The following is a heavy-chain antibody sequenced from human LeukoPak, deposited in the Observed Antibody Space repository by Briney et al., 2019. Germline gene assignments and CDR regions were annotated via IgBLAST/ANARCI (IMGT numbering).Heavy chain of an antibody. CDR3: ARDREQWLVLGYFQH. CDR2: ISYDGSNK. D-gene: IGHD6-19*01. J-gene: IGHJ1*01. Sequence: GGSLRLSCAASGFTFSSYAMYWVRQAPGKGLEWVAVISYDGSNKYYADSVKGRLIISRDNSKNTLYLQMNSLRAEDTAVYYCARDREQWLVLGYFQHWGQGTLVTVSS. CDR1: GFTFSSYA. V-gene: IGHV3-30-3*01.